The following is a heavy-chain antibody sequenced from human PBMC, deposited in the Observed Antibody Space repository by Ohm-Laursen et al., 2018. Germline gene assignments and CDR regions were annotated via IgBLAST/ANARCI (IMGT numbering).Heavy chain of an antibody. Sequence: GSSVKASCKVSGYTLTELSMHWVRQAPGKGLEWMGGFDPEDGETIYAQKFQGRVTMTEDTSTDTAYMELSSLRSEDTAVYYCATAPGIVGATIWGASFDYWGQGTLVTVSS. CDR2: FDPEDGET. CDR3: ATAPGIVGATIWGASFDY. J-gene: IGHJ4*02. D-gene: IGHD1-26*01. V-gene: IGHV1-24*01. CDR1: GYTLTELS.